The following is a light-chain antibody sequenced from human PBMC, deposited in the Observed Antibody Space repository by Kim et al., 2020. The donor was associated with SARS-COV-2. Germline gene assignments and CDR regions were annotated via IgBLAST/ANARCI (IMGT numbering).Light chain of an antibody. J-gene: IGKJ2*01. V-gene: IGKV1-5*03. Sequence: SESVGDRVTITCRASENIGTWLAWYQQKPGRAPSLLIYLASTLESGVPSRFSGTVSGTEFSLSITSLQPDDFATYYCQHYSRFPYTFGQGTKLEIK. CDR2: LAS. CDR3: QHYSRFPYT. CDR1: ENIGTW.